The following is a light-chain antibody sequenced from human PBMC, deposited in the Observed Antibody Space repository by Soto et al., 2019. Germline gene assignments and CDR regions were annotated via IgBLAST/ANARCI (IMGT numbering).Light chain of an antibody. CDR1: QSVSSSY. CDR3: QQYGSSPLT. Sequence: EIALTQSPGTLSLSPGERATLSCRASQSVSSSYFAWYQLKPGQAPRLLIYGASSRATGIPDRFTGSGSGTDFTLTISRLEPEDFAVYYCQQYGSSPLTFGGGTKVEI. V-gene: IGKV3-20*01. CDR2: GAS. J-gene: IGKJ4*01.